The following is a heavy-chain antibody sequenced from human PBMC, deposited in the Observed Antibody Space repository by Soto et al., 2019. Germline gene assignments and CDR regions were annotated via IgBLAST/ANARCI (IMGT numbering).Heavy chain of an antibody. CDR3: ARDLRATVVSPTVYYYGMDV. D-gene: IGHD4-17*01. J-gene: IGHJ6*02. V-gene: IGHV1-69*13. CDR2: IIPIFGTA. Sequence: GASVKVSCKASGGTFSSYAISWVRQAPGQGLEWMGGIIPIFGTANYAQKFQGRVTITADESTSTAYMELSSLRSEDTAVYYCARDLRATVVSPTVYYYGMDVWGQGTTVTVSS. CDR1: GGTFSSYA.